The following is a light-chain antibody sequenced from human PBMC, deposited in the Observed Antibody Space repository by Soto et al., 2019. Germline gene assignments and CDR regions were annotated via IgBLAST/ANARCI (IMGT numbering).Light chain of an antibody. Sequence: DIQMPQSPSTLSPSVGDRVTSTCRASRSISDWLAWYQQKPGKAPKLLIFDASTLKSGVPSRFSGSGSGTDFTLTISSLQPEDSATYYCQHIYSPPHTFGQGRRLEIK. CDR1: RSISDW. CDR2: DAS. V-gene: IGKV1-39*01. CDR3: QHIYSPPHT. J-gene: IGKJ5*01.